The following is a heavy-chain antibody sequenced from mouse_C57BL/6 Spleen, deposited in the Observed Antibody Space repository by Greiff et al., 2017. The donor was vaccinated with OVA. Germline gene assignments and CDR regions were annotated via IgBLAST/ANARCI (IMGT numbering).Heavy chain of an antibody. CDR1: GFTFSDYG. Sequence: EVKLVESGGGLVKPGGSLKLSCAASGFTFSDYGMHWVRQAPEKGLEWVAYISSGSSTIYYADTVKGRFTISRDNAKNTLFLQMTSLRSEDTAMYYCAREGGNYEDAMDYWGQGTSVTVSS. D-gene: IGHD2-1*01. V-gene: IGHV5-17*01. CDR3: AREGGNYEDAMDY. J-gene: IGHJ4*01. CDR2: ISSGSSTI.